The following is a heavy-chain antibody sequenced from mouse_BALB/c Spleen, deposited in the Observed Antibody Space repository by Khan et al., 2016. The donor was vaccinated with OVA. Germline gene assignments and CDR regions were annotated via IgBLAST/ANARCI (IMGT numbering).Heavy chain of an antibody. CDR2: FYPGSGSP. D-gene: IGHD1-2*01. V-gene: IGHV1S22*01. Sequence: LQQSGSELVRPGDSVKLSCKASGYTFSSFWMHWVRQRPGQGLEWIGNFYPGSGSPNYDEKFKSRATLTVDTSSRTAYMQLSSLTSEDSAVYYCTRGTTAPYVMDYWGQGTSVTVSS. J-gene: IGHJ4*01. CDR1: GYTFSSFW. CDR3: TRGTTAPYVMDY.